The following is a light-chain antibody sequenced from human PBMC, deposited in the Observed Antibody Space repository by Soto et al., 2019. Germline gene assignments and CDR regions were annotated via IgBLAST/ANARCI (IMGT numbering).Light chain of an antibody. J-gene: IGLJ1*01. CDR3: SSYTTSSTV. CDR1: SSDGGDYKC. CDR2: EVS. V-gene: IGLV2-14*01. Sequence: QSVLTQPASVSGSPGQSITISCTGTSSDGGDYKCVSWYQQHPGKAPKLMIYEVSYRPSGVSNRFSGSKSGNTASLTISGLQAEDEADYYCSSYTTSSTVFGTGTKVTVL.